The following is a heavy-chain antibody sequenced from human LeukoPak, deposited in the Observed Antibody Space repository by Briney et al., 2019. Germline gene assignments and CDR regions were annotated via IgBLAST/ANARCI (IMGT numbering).Heavy chain of an antibody. CDR3: ARSSVNSGPFDY. CDR2: IIPILGIA. Sequence: ASVKVSCKASGGTFSSYAISWVRQAPGQGLEWMGRIIPILGIANYAQKFQGRVTITADKSTSTAYMELSSLRSEDTAVYYCARSSVNSGPFDYWGQGTLVTVSS. V-gene: IGHV1-69*04. J-gene: IGHJ4*02. D-gene: IGHD5-12*01. CDR1: GGTFSSYA.